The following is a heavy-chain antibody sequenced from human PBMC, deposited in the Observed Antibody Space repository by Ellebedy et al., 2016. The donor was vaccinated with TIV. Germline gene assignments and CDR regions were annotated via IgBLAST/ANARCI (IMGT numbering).Heavy chain of an antibody. J-gene: IGHJ4*02. CDR1: RYTLTELS. V-gene: IGHV1-24*01. CDR2: FDPEDGET. Sequence: ASVKVSXKVSRYTLTELSMHWVRQAPGKGLEWMGGFDPEDGETIYAQKFQGRVTMTEDTSTDTAYMELSSLRSEDTAVYYCATLSGGNSGATNYWGQGTLVTVSS. CDR3: ATLSGGNSGATNY. D-gene: IGHD4-23*01.